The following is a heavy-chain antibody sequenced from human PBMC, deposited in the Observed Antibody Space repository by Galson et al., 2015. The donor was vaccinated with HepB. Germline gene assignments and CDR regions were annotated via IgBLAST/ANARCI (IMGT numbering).Heavy chain of an antibody. Sequence: SVKVSCKASGYTFTGYHMHWVRQAPGQGLEWMGWINPNSGGTNYAQKFQGWVTMTRDTSISTAYMELSRLRSDDTAVYYCARGFGVVIPPYYGMDVWGQGTTVTVSS. V-gene: IGHV1-2*04. CDR1: GYTFTGYH. CDR2: INPNSGGT. D-gene: IGHD3-3*01. J-gene: IGHJ6*02. CDR3: ARGFGVVIPPYYGMDV.